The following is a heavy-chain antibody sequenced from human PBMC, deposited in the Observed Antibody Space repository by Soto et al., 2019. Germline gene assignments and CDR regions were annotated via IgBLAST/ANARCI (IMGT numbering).Heavy chain of an antibody. CDR3: ARDGIVVVPAAMIYYYYYYMDV. CDR1: GFTFSSYS. V-gene: IGHV3-21*01. Sequence: GGSLRLSCAASGFTFSSYSMNWVRQAPGKGLEWVSSISSSSSYIYYADSVKGRFTISRDNAKNSLYLQMNSLRAEDTAVYYCARDGIVVVPAAMIYYYYYYMDVWGKGTTVTVSS. J-gene: IGHJ6*03. CDR2: ISSSSSYI. D-gene: IGHD2-2*01.